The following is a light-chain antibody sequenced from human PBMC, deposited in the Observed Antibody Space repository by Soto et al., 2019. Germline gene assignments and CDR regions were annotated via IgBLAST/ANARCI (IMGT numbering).Light chain of an antibody. CDR3: QQYESSPLT. J-gene: IGKJ1*01. V-gene: IGKV3-20*01. Sequence: EIVLTQSPGTLSLSPGERATLSCRASQSVTSSSLAWYRQKPGQAPRLLIYGASNRATGIPDRFSGSGSGTDFTLTISRLEPEDFAVYYCQQYESSPLTFGQGTKVEIK. CDR2: GAS. CDR1: QSVTSSS.